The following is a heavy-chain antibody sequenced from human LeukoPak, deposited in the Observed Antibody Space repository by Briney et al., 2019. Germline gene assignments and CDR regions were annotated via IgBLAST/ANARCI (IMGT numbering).Heavy chain of an antibody. D-gene: IGHD3-3*02. J-gene: IGHJ4*02. CDR3: AKSTPNSIFLDF. CDR1: GFTFSSYD. V-gene: IGHV3-30*18. Sequence: GGSLRLSCAASGFTFSSYDMHWVRQAPGKGLEWVAVISSDGNTKYYADSVKGRFTISRDSSKNTLYLQLNSLRAEDTAVYYCAKSTPNSIFLDFWGQGTLVTVSS. CDR2: ISSDGNTK.